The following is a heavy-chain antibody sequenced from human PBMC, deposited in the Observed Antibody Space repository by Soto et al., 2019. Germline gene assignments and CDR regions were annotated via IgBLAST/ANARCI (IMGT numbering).Heavy chain of an antibody. D-gene: IGHD1-26*01. CDR2: INPSGGST. CDR1: GYTFTSYY. V-gene: IGHV1-46*01. CDR3: AREGGSYGSFDY. J-gene: IGHJ4*02. Sequence: GASVKVSCKASGYTFTSYYRHWVRQAPGQGLEWMGIINPSGGSTSYAQKFQGRVTMTRDTSTSTVYMELSSLRSEDTAVYYCAREGGSYGSFDYWGQGTLVTVSS.